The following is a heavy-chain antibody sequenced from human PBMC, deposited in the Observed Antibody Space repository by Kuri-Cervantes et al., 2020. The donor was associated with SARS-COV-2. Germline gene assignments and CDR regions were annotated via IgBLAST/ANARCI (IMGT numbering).Heavy chain of an antibody. V-gene: IGHV3-30*03. J-gene: IGHJ6*02. Sequence: GGSLRLSCAASGFTFSSYGMHWVRQAPGKGLEWVGAISYHGTDKFYLDSVEGRFTISRDNSRNTVYLQMNSLRAEDTAVYYCASRIAAAGTGEEEDYYYYGMDVWGQGTTVTVSS. CDR1: GFTFSSYG. CDR2: ISYHGTDK. D-gene: IGHD6-13*01. CDR3: ASRIAAAGTGEEEDYYYYGMDV.